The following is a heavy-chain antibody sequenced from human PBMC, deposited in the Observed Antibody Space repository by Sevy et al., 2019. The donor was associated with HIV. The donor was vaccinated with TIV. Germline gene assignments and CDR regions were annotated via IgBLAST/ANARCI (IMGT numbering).Heavy chain of an antibody. V-gene: IGHV3-48*01. CDR1: GFTFSSYS. CDR3: AGDMGGSYTPLDY. J-gene: IGHJ4*02. CDR2: VSGNSGAI. D-gene: IGHD3-10*01. Sequence: GGSLRLSCAASGFTFSSYSMNWVRQAPEKGLEWISFVSGNSGAINYADSVRGRFTISRDNAKNSLYLQMNSLRVDDTAVYYCAGDMGGSYTPLDYWGQGTLVTVSS.